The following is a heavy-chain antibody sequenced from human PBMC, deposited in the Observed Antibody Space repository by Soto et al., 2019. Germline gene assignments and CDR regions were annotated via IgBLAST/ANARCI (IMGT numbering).Heavy chain of an antibody. CDR2: IYYSGST. CDR1: GGSISSGGYY. Sequence: PSETLSLTCTVSGGSISSGGYYWSWIRQHPGKGLEWIGYIYYSGSTYYNPSLKSRVTISVDTSKNQFSLKLSSVTAADTAVYYCARDGARGRNYGMDVWGQGTTVTVSS. V-gene: IGHV4-31*03. CDR3: ARDGARGRNYGMDV. J-gene: IGHJ6*02. D-gene: IGHD2-15*01.